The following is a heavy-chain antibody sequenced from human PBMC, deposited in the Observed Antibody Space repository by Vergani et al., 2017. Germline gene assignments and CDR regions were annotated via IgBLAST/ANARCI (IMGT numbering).Heavy chain of an antibody. D-gene: IGHD3-10*01. J-gene: IGHJ4*02. CDR3: ARGGGSGSYLKY. Sequence: QVQLQESGPGLVRPSETLSLTCTVSGGSISSYYWSWIRQPPGKGLEWIGYIYYSGSTNYNPSLKSRVTISVDTSKNQFSLKLSSVTAADPAVYDCARGGGSGSYLKYWGQGTLVTVSS. CDR2: IYYSGST. V-gene: IGHV4-59*01. CDR1: GGSISSYY.